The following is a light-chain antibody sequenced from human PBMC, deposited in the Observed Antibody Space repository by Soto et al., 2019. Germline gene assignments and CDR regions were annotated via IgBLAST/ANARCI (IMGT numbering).Light chain of an antibody. CDR2: GAS. J-gene: IGKJ4*01. V-gene: IGKV3-20*01. CDR1: QSVSNNY. Sequence: ENVLTQSPGTLSLSPGDRASLSCRASQSVSNNYLAWHQQRPGQAPRLLIFGASNRATGVPDRFTGSASGTDFTLTISRLQPDDFALYFCQQYASSPVTCGGGTKVEI. CDR3: QQYASSPVT.